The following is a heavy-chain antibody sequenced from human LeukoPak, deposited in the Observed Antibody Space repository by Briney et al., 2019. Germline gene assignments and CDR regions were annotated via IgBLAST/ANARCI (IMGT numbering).Heavy chain of an antibody. Sequence: EASVKVSCTASGYTFTGYYMHWVRQAPGQGLEWMGWINPNSGGTNYAQKFQGRVTMTRDTSISTAYMELSRLRSDDTAVYYCARDHCSSTSCYAFDIWGQGTMVTVSS. V-gene: IGHV1-2*02. CDR2: INPNSGGT. CDR3: ARDHCSSTSCYAFDI. J-gene: IGHJ3*02. CDR1: GYTFTGYY. D-gene: IGHD2-2*01.